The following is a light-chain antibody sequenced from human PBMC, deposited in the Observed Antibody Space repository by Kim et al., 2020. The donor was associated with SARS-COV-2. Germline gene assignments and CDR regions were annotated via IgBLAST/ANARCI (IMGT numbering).Light chain of an antibody. J-gene: IGLJ3*02. Sequence: SVKISCSWSRGHGSYANEWHQQQPAKGPRYLMKLNSDGNYIKGDGIPDRFSGSSSGAERYLSISSLQSEDEADYYCQTWGPGIRVFGGGTQLTVL. V-gene: IGLV4-69*01. CDR2: LNSDGNY. CDR1: RGHGSYA. CDR3: QTWGPGIRV.